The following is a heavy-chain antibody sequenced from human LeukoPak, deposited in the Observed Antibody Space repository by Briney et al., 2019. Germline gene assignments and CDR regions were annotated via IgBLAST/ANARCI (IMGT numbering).Heavy chain of an antibody. CDR3: VRDSSFSNN. Sequence: TGGSLRISCAASGFTFRSYTMNWARQAPGKGLQWVSSIASGSDYIYYADSVRGRFTISRDNAKNSLYLQMNSLSPEDTAMYYCVRDSSFSNNWGQGTLVTVSS. CDR2: IASGSDYI. J-gene: IGHJ4*02. D-gene: IGHD2/OR15-2a*01. CDR1: GFTFRSYT. V-gene: IGHV3-21*06.